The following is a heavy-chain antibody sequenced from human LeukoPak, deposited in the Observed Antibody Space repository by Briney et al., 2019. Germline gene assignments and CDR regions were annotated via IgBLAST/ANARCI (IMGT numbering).Heavy chain of an antibody. Sequence: PGGSLRLSCAASGFTFSNYGMHWVRQTPGKGLEYVSAISTNGGGTYYANSVKGRFTISRDNSKNTLYLQMGSLRAEDMAVYYCARYCSGVGCYSGYDYWGQGTLVTVSS. D-gene: IGHD2-15*01. CDR3: ARYCSGVGCYSGYDY. J-gene: IGHJ4*02. CDR1: GFTFSNYG. V-gene: IGHV3-64*01. CDR2: ISTNGGGT.